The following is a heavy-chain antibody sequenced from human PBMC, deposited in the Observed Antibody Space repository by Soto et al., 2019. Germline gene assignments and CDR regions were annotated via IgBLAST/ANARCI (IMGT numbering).Heavy chain of an antibody. CDR1: GGSFSGYY. J-gene: IGHJ4*02. CDR3: ARRRHNCSGGSCYRSQTSFDY. CDR2: INHSGST. D-gene: IGHD2-15*01. Sequence: PSETLSLTCAVYGGSFSGYYWSWIRQPPGKGLEWIGEINHSGSTNYNPSLKSRVTISVDTSKNQFSLKLSSVTAADTAVYYCARRRHNCSGGSCYRSQTSFDYWGQGTLVTVSS. V-gene: IGHV4-34*01.